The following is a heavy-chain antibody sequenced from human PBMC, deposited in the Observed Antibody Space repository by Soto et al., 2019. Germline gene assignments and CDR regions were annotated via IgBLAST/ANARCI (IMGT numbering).Heavy chain of an antibody. Sequence: SETRCVTCSGPGGSVNMGTYYWSWIRQPPGKGLEWIGFIHYSGSTNYNPSLKGRVTMSVDTSKNQFSLKLTSVNTADTAIYYCTRGGDPYKTGHWGQGTLVTVS. CDR2: IHYSGST. CDR1: GGSVNMGTYY. D-gene: IGHD2-21*01. J-gene: IGHJ4*02. CDR3: TRGGDPYKTGH. V-gene: IGHV4-61*01.